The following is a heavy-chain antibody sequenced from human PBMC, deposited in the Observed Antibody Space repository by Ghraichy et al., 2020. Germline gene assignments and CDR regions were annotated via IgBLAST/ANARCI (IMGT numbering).Heavy chain of an antibody. D-gene: IGHD3-9*01. V-gene: IGHV3-20*04. Sequence: GGSLRLSCAASGFTFDDYGMSWVRQAPGKGLEWVSGINWNGGSTGYADSVKGRFTISRDNAKNSLYLQMNSLRAEDTALYYCARGGYYDILTGPSGVDYWGQGTLVTVSS. CDR3: ARGGYYDILTGPSGVDY. J-gene: IGHJ4*02. CDR1: GFTFDDYG. CDR2: INWNGGST.